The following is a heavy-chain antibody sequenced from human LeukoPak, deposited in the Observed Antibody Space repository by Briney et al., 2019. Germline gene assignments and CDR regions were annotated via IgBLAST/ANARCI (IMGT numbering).Heavy chain of an antibody. J-gene: IGHJ6*03. CDR3: ARDWGVGGRPGYTDV. V-gene: IGHV4-59*01. Sequence: SETLSLTCTVSGGSISRYYWNWIRQPPGKGLEWIGYIYYTGNTNYNPSLKSRVTVSVDTSKNQFSLKLSSVTAADTAVYFCARDWGVGGRPGYTDVWGKGTTVTVSS. D-gene: IGHD6-6*01. CDR1: GGSISRYY. CDR2: IYYTGNT.